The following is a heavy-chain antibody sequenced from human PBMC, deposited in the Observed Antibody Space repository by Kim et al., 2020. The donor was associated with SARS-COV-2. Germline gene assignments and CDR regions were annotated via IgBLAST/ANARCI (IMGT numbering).Heavy chain of an antibody. Sequence: GGSLRLSCAASGFTFSSYAMSWVRQAPGKGLEWVSAISGSGGSTYYADSVKGRFTISRDNSKNTLYLQMNSLRAEDTAVYYCAKDSGIMIVVVINAFDIWGQGTMVTVSS. CDR1: GFTFSSYA. CDR3: AKDSGIMIVVVINAFDI. V-gene: IGHV3-23*01. CDR2: ISGSGGST. D-gene: IGHD3-22*01. J-gene: IGHJ3*02.